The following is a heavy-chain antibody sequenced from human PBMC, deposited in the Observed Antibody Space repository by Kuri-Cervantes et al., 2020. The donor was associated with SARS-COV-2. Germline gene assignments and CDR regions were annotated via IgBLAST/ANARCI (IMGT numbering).Heavy chain of an antibody. Sequence: ESLKISCAASGFTFSSYAMHWVRQAPGKGLEWIGEVSQSGSTDYNPSLKSPVTMTLDTSMKHFSLNLSYVTAADTAVYYCARRGLKARQYFDSWGQGTLVTVSS. J-gene: IGHJ4*02. V-gene: IGHV4-34*01. D-gene: IGHD3-10*01. CDR3: ARRGLKARQYFDS. CDR2: VSQSGST. CDR1: GFTFSSYA.